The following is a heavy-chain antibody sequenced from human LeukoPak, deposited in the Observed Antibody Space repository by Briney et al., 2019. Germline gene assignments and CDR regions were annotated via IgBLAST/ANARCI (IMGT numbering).Heavy chain of an antibody. V-gene: IGHV1-46*01. Sequence: ASVKVSCKASGYTFTSSYMHWVRQAPGQGLEWMGIINPSGGNTTYAQKFQGRVTMTRDMSTSTVYMELSSLRSEDTAVYYCARDPGYDTSGYYYGYFDYCGLGTLVTVSS. J-gene: IGHJ4*02. CDR1: GYTFTSSY. CDR3: ARDPGYDTSGYYYGYFDY. CDR2: INPSGGNT. D-gene: IGHD3-22*01.